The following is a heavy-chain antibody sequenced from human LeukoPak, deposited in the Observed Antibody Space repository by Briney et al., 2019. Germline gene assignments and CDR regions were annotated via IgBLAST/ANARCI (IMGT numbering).Heavy chain of an antibody. CDR2: VNPSGGST. CDR3: ARDREYHYGSGKSPPDY. CDR1: GYTFTNYY. Sequence: GSVKVSCKASGYTFTNYYMHWVRQAPRQGLEWMGIVNPSGGSTSYAQKFQGRGTMTRDTSTTTVYMELSSLRSEDTAVYYCARDREYHYGSGKSPPDYWGQGTLVTVSS. J-gene: IGHJ4*02. V-gene: IGHV1-46*01. D-gene: IGHD3-10*01.